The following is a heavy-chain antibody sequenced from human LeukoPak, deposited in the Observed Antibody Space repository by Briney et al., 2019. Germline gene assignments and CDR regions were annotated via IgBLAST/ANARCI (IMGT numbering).Heavy chain of an antibody. D-gene: IGHD2-15*01. CDR1: GGSIRSDYHH. Sequence: SETLSLTCSVSGGSIRSDYHHWAWVRQPPGKGLEFIGSLDESGRPYYNPPLKSRVTISEDSSGKQFSLNLSSVTAADTAVYYCARDLGGYPFFMDVWSRGTTVIVSS. CDR2: LDESGRP. CDR3: ARDLGGYPFFMDV. J-gene: IGHJ6*03. V-gene: IGHV4-39*07.